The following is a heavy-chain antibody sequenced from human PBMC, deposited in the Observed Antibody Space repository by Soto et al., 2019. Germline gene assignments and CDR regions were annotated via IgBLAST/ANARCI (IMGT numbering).Heavy chain of an antibody. CDR1: GGSFSGYY. CDR3: ARLRGGSGSYYKAYYYYGMDV. V-gene: IGHV4-34*01. D-gene: IGHD3-10*01. CDR2: INHSGST. J-gene: IGHJ6*02. Sequence: PSETLSLTCAVYGGSFSGYYWSWIRQPPGKGLEWIGEINHSGSTNYNPSLKSRVTISVGTSKNQFSLKLSSVTAADTAVYYCARLRGGSGSYYKAYYYYGMDVWGQGTTVTVSS.